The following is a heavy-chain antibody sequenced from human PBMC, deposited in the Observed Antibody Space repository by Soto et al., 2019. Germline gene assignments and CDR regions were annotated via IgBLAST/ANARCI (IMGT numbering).Heavy chain of an antibody. D-gene: IGHD1-1*01. CDR1: GFTVSGNY. J-gene: IGHJ5*02. V-gene: IGHV3-53*01. CDR3: ATGLTLPVRPTFDT. CDR2: MFSGDNT. Sequence: EVQLVESGGGLIQPGGSLRLSCAASGFTVSGNYITWFRQAPGKGLEWVSVMFSGDNTYYSDYVKGRFTISRYNSKNTVYLQMNILRGDDTAVYFCATGLTLPVRPTFDTWGQGTLLTVSS.